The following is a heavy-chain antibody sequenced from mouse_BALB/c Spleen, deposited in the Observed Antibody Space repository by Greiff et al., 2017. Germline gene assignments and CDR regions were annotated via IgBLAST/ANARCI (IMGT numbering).Heavy chain of an antibody. CDR1: GYTFTSYW. J-gene: IGHJ4*01. CDR2: IDPSDSYT. CDR3: AGDGYYY. D-gene: IGHD2-3*01. V-gene: IGHV1-69*02. Sequence: QVQLQQPGAELVKPGASVKLSCKASGYTFTSYWMHWVKQRPGQGLEWIGEIDPSDSYTNYNQKFKGKATLTVDKSSSTAYMQLSSLTSEDSAVYYCAGDGYYYWGQGTSVTVSS.